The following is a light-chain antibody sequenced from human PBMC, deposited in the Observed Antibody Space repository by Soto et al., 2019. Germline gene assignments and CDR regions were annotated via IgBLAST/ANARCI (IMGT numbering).Light chain of an antibody. J-gene: IGLJ3*02. CDR3: CSYAGRSTLV. Sequence: QSVLTQPASVSGSPGQSITISCTGSSSDVGSYNLVSWHQQYPGKAPKLRIYEGSKRPSGVSNRFSGSKSGNTASLTISGRQAEDEADYYCCSYAGRSTLVFGGGTKVTVL. CDR2: EGS. V-gene: IGLV2-23*01. CDR1: SSDVGSYNL.